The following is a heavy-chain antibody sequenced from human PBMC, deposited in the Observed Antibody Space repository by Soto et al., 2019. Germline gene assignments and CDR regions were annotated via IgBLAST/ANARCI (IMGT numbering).Heavy chain of an antibody. V-gene: IGHV3-66*01. CDR1: EFTVSSSY. D-gene: IGHD6-13*01. CDR2: IYSDGST. CDR3: ARDQHPSQSSSWYYFDY. J-gene: IGHJ4*02. Sequence: PGGSLRLSCAASEFTVSSSYMNWVRQSPGKGLEWVSVIYSDGSTYYADSVKGRFIISRDTSKNTVYLQMNSLRAEDTAVYYCARDQHPSQSSSWYYFDYWGQGTLVTSPQ.